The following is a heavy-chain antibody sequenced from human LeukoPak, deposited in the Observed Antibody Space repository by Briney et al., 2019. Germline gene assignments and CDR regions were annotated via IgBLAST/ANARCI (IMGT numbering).Heavy chain of an antibody. CDR1: GGSISSSSYY. J-gene: IGHJ6*03. CDR2: IYYSGST. D-gene: IGHD3-22*01. V-gene: IGHV4-39*01. Sequence: SETLSLTCTVSGGSISSSSYYWGWIRQPPGKGLEWIGSIYYSGSTYYNPSLKSRVTISVDTSKNQFSLKLSSVTAADTAVYYCARHRGYYYDSSGHRVDYYYMDVWGKGTTVTISS. CDR3: ARHRGYYYDSSGHRVDYYYMDV.